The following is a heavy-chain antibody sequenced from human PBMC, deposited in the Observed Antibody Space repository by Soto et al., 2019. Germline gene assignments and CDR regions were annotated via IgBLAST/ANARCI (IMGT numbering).Heavy chain of an antibody. D-gene: IGHD3-9*01. J-gene: IGHJ5*02. V-gene: IGHV3-48*03. CDR1: GFTFSSYE. CDR3: ARDDTINWFDP. CDR2: ISSSGSTI. Sequence: HPGGSLRLSCAASGFTFSSYEMNWVRQAPGKGLEWVSYISSSGSTIYYADSVKGRFTISRDNAKNSLYLQMNSLRAEDTAVYYCARDDTINWFDPWGQGTLVTVSS.